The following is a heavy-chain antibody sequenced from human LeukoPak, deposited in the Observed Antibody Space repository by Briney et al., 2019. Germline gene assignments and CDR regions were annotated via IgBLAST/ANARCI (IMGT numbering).Heavy chain of an antibody. Sequence: SETLSLTCAVYGGSFSGYYWSWIRQPPGKGLEWIGGINHSGSTNYNPSLKSRVTISVDTSKNQFSLKLSSVTAADTAVYYCARGHRWLRLRYYYYYMDVWGKGTTVTVSS. CDR1: GGSFSGYY. J-gene: IGHJ6*03. V-gene: IGHV4-34*01. D-gene: IGHD5-12*01. CDR2: INHSGST. CDR3: ARGHRWLRLRYYYYYMDV.